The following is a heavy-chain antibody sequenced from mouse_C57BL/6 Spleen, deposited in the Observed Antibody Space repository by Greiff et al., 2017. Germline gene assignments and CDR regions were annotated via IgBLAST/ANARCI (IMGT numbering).Heavy chain of an antibody. Sequence: VKLVESGPGLVAPSQSLSITCTVSGFSLTSYAISWVRQPPGKGLEWLGVIWPGGGTNYNSALKSRLSISKDNSKSQVFLKMNSLQTDDTARYYCARKVSKEAMDYWGQGTSVTVSS. CDR3: ARKVSKEAMDY. D-gene: IGHD2-5*01. J-gene: IGHJ4*01. CDR1: GFSLTSYA. V-gene: IGHV2-9-1*01. CDR2: IWPGGGT.